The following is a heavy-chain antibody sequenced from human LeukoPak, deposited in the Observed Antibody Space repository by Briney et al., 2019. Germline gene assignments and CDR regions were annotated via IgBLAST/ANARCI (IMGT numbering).Heavy chain of an antibody. D-gene: IGHD3-16*01. CDR2: INNDGSST. Sequence: GGSLRLSCAASGNTFSSYWMHWVRQDPGKGLVWVSRINNDGSSTTYADSVKGRFTISRDNAKSTLYLQMNSLRAEDTAVYYCAREGVHYYYHMDVWGKGTTVTISS. CDR3: AREGVHYYYHMDV. J-gene: IGHJ6*03. V-gene: IGHV3-74*01. CDR1: GNTFSSYW.